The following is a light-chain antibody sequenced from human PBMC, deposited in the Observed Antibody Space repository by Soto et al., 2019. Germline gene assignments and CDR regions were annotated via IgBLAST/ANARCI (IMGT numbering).Light chain of an antibody. Sequence: DIQLTQSPSFLSASVGDRVTVSCRASQDISTSLAWFQQKAGKVPQLLVYPASTLQDGVPSRFSGSGSGTYFXXXXXXXXXXDXATYYCQHLRTYPFSFGPGTKLDXK. CDR2: PAS. J-gene: IGKJ2*03. V-gene: IGKV1-9*01. CDR1: QDISTS. CDR3: QHLRTYPFS.